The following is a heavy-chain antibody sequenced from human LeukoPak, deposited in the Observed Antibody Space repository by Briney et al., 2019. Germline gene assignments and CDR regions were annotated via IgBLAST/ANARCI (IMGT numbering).Heavy chain of an antibody. V-gene: IGHV3-30*03. CDR1: GFTFSSYG. J-gene: IGHJ6*03. CDR3: ARDRGVTYYYYYYMDV. CDR2: ISYDGSNK. Sequence: PGGSLRLSCAASGFTFSSYGMHWVRQAPGKGLEWVAVISYDGSNKYYADSVKGRFTISRDNSKNTLYLQMNSLRAEDTAVYYCARDRGVTYYYYYYMDVWGKGTTVTVSS.